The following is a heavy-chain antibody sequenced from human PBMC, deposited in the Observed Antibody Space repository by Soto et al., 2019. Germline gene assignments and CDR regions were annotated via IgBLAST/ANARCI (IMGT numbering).Heavy chain of an antibody. CDR2: INPNSGGT. D-gene: IGHD3-3*01. CDR3: ARGHITIFGVVILYYYYGMDV. J-gene: IGHJ6*02. V-gene: IGHV1-2*02. Sequence: ASVKVSCKASGYTFTGYYMHWVRQAPGQGLEWMGWINPNSGGTNYAQKFQGRVTMTRDTSISTAYMELSRLRSDDTAVYYCARGHITIFGVVILYYYYGMDVWGQGTTVTAP. CDR1: GYTFTGYY.